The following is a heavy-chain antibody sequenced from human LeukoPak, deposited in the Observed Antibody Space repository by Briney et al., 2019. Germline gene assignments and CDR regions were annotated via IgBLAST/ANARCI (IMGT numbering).Heavy chain of an antibody. Sequence: SVKVSCKASGGTFNSYAISWVRQAPGQGLEWMGGIIPIFGTANYAQKFQGRVTITADESTSTAYMELSSLRSEDTAVYYCARVVSAVLRFLEWSAPFDPWGQGTLVTVSS. CDR3: ARVVSAVLRFLEWSAPFDP. CDR2: IIPIFGTA. V-gene: IGHV1-69*13. J-gene: IGHJ5*02. D-gene: IGHD3-3*01. CDR1: GGTFNSYA.